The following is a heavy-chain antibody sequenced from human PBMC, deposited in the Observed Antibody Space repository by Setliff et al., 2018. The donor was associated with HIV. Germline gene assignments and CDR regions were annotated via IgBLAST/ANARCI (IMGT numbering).Heavy chain of an antibody. J-gene: IGHJ6*02. CDR2: ISSTGNTI. Sequence: PGGSLRLSCAASGFTFSDYYMTWVRQAPGKELEWVSYISSTGNTIYYADSVKGRFTISRDNAKNSLYLQMNSLRAEDAAVYYCARTTSNSYRYHYYYSMDVWGQGPRSPSP. D-gene: IGHD4-4*01. CDR3: ARTTSNSYRYHYYYSMDV. V-gene: IGHV3-11*01. CDR1: GFTFSDYY.